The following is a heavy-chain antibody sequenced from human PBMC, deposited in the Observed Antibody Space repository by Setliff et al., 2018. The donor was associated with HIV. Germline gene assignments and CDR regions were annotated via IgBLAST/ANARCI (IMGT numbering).Heavy chain of an antibody. CDR2: IIPILGIA. D-gene: IGHD3-22*01. Sequence: GASVKVSCKASGYTFTDYYIHWVRQAPGQGLEWMGRIIPILGIANYAQKFQGRVTITADKSTSTAYMELNSLSSEDTAVYYCARHQAPYYGSSGYNPNWYFDLWGRGTLVTVSS. CDR1: GYTFTDYY. CDR3: ARHQAPYYGSSGYNPNWYFDL. V-gene: IGHV1-69*02. J-gene: IGHJ2*01.